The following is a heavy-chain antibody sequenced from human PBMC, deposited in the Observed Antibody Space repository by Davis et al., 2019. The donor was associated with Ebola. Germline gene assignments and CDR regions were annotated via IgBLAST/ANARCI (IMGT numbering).Heavy chain of an antibody. J-gene: IGHJ4*02. Sequence: ASVKVSCKASGYTFTSYAMHWVRQAPGQRLEWMGWINAGNGNTKYSQKFQGRVTMTEDTSTDTAYMELSSLRSEDTAVYYCATDSSSSWTPDFDYWGQGTLVTVSS. CDR1: GYTFTSYA. CDR2: INAGNGNT. CDR3: ATDSSSSWTPDFDY. D-gene: IGHD6-13*01. V-gene: IGHV1-3*01.